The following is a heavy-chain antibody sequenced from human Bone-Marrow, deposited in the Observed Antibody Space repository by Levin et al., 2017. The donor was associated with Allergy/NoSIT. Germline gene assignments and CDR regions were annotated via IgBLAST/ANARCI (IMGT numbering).Heavy chain of an antibody. J-gene: IGHJ4*02. CDR3: ARGRYCSGGSCYLECFDY. Sequence: LSLTCAASGFPFSSYWMHWVRQAPGKGLVWVSRINSDGSSTSYADSVKGRFTISRDNAKNTLYLQMNSLRAEDTAVYYCARGRYCSGGSCYLECFDYWGQGTLVTVSS. V-gene: IGHV3-74*01. CDR1: GFPFSSYW. CDR2: INSDGSST. D-gene: IGHD2-15*01.